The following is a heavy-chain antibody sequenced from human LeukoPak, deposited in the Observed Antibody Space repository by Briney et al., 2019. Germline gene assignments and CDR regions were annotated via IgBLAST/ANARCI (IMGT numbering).Heavy chain of an antibody. D-gene: IGHD3-3*01. CDR1: GFTFSSYD. CDR3: AKVPVFSLTISEVVTDDAFDI. V-gene: IGHV3-23*01. Sequence: PGGSLRLSCAASGFTFSSYDMSWVRQAPGKGLEWVSAISGSGGSTYYADSVKGRFTISRDNSKNTLYLQMNSLRAEDTAVYYCAKVPVFSLTISEVVTDDAFDIWGQGTIVTVSS. J-gene: IGHJ3*02. CDR2: ISGSGGST.